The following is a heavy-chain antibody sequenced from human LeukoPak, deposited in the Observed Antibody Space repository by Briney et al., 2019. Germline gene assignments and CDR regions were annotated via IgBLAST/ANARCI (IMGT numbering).Heavy chain of an antibody. J-gene: IGHJ4*02. CDR3: AKDLSYGYKD. D-gene: IGHD3-16*01. Sequence: GGSLRLSCAASGFAFSSYAMAWVRQAPGKGLEWVSALSGNGVKTYYADSVKGRFTICRDNSENILYLQMNSLRAEDTAIYYCAKDLSYGYKDWGQGTLVTVSS. CDR1: GFAFSSYA. V-gene: IGHV3-23*01. CDR2: LSGNGVKT.